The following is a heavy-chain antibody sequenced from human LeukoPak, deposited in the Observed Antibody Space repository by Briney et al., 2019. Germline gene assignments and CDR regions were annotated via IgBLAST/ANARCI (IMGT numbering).Heavy chain of an antibody. V-gene: IGHV4-38-2*01. Sequence: SETLSLTCAVSDYSISGGYYWGWIRQPPGKGLEWIGSMYHSGNTYYNPSLKNRVTISVDTSKNQFSLKLSSVTAADTAVYYCARHGYGDFWRGFYWGQGTLVTVSS. D-gene: IGHD3-3*01. CDR1: DYSISGGYY. CDR2: MYHSGNT. J-gene: IGHJ4*02. CDR3: ARHGYGDFWRGFY.